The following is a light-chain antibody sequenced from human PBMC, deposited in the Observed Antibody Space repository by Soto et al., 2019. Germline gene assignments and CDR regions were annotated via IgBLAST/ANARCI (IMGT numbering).Light chain of an antibody. CDR2: DAS. V-gene: IGKV1-5*01. Sequence: DIQMTQSPSTLSASVGDRVTITCRASQSISGWLAWYQQKPGKAPNLLIYDASNLESGVPSRFSGSGSGTEFTLTISSLQPDDFATYYCLQYNSYSWTFGQGTNVDIK. CDR1: QSISGW. J-gene: IGKJ1*01. CDR3: LQYNSYSWT.